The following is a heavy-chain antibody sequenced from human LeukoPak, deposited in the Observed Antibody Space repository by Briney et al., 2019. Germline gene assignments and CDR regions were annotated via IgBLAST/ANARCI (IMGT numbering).Heavy chain of an antibody. CDR3: AIVKGREGSTVIIDY. D-gene: IGHD3-10*01. Sequence: SETLSLTCTVSGGSVSNYYWSWIRQTPGKGLEWICNISHSGSVNYNPPLKSRVTLSVDATNNQFSLKLSSVTGADTAVYYCAIVKGREGSTVIIDYWGQGTLVTVSS. J-gene: IGHJ4*02. V-gene: IGHV4-59*02. CDR1: GGSVSNYY. CDR2: ISHSGSV.